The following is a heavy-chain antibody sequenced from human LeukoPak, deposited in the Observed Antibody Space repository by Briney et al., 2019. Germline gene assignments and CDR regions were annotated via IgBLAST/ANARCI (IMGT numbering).Heavy chain of an antibody. CDR1: GGSISSGDYY. CDR2: IYYSGST. D-gene: IGHD3-10*01. Sequence: SETLSLTSTVSGGSISSGDYYWSWIRQPPGKGLEWIGYIYYSGSTYYNPSLKSRVTISVDTSKNQFSLKLSSVTAADTAVYYCASFYGHEGVFDYWGQGTLVTVSS. V-gene: IGHV4-30-4*08. CDR3: ASFYGHEGVFDY. J-gene: IGHJ4*02.